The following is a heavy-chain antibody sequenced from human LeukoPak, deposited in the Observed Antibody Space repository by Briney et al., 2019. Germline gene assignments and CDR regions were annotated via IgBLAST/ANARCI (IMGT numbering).Heavy chain of an antibody. Sequence: SETLSLTCTVSGYSISSGYYWGWIRLPPGKGLEWIGSIYHTGSTYYNPSLKSRVSMSVDTSKNQFSLKLSSVTAADTAVYYCARSVTTVTTFDYWGQGTLVTVSS. D-gene: IGHD4-17*01. J-gene: IGHJ4*02. CDR1: GYSISSGYY. CDR2: IYHTGST. CDR3: ARSVTTVTTFDY. V-gene: IGHV4-38-2*02.